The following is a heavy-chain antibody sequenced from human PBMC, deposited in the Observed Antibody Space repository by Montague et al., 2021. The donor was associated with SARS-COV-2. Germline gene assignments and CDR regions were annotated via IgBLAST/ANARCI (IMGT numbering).Heavy chain of an antibody. Sequence: SETLSLTCTVSGGSISGYYWTWLRQPPGKGLEWLGYIYYTGSTKYNPSLKSRVTISIDTPKNQFSLKLRSVTAADTAVYFCARAQTTDFNASCTNYVDYWGQGALVTVSS. CDR2: IYYTGST. J-gene: IGHJ4*02. CDR3: ARAQTTDFNASCTNYVDY. CDR1: GGSISGYY. D-gene: IGHD2-2*01. V-gene: IGHV4-59*01.